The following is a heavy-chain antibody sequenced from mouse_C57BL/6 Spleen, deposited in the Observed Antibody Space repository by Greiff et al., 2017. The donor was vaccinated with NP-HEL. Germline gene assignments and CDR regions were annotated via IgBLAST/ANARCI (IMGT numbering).Heavy chain of an antibody. CDR3: ARCYYGSSYYFDY. J-gene: IGHJ2*01. D-gene: IGHD1-1*01. Sequence: QVQLQQPGAELVKPGASVKLSCKASGYTFTSYWMHWVKQRPGRGLEWIGRIDPNSGGTKYNEKFKSKATLTVDKPSSTAYMQLSVLTSEDSAVYYCARCYYGSSYYFDYWGQGTTLTVSS. CDR2: IDPNSGGT. V-gene: IGHV1-72*01. CDR1: GYTFTSYW.